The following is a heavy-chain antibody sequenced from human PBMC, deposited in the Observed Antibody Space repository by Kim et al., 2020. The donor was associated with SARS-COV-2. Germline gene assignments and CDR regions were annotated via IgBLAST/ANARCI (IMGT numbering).Heavy chain of an antibody. CDR3: ARSALRYFDWLPKSYYYGMDV. CDR2: IYYSGST. J-gene: IGHJ6*02. CDR1: GGSISSYY. Sequence: SETLSLTCTVSGGSISSYYWSWIRQPPGKGLEWIGYIYYSGSTNYNPSLKSRVTISVDTSKNQFSLKLSYVTAADTAVYYCARSALRYFDWLPKSYYYGMDVWGQGTTVTVSS. V-gene: IGHV4-59*13. D-gene: IGHD3-9*01.